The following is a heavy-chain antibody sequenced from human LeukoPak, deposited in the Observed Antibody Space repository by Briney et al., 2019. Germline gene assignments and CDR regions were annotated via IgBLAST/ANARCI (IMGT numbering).Heavy chain of an antibody. Sequence: PGGSLRLSCAASGFTFSSYAMSWVRQAPGKGLEWVSAISGSGGSTHYADSVKGRFTISRDNSKNTLYLQMNSLRAEDTAVYYCAKADSGWYVPDFFDYWGQGTLVTVSS. CDR1: GFTFSSYA. D-gene: IGHD6-19*01. CDR2: ISGSGGST. J-gene: IGHJ4*02. V-gene: IGHV3-23*01. CDR3: AKADSGWYVPDFFDY.